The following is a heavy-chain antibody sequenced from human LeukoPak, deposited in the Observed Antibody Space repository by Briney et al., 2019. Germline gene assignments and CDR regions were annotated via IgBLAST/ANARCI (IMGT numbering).Heavy chain of an antibody. CDR1: GYRNY. D-gene: IGHD2-21*02. J-gene: IGHJ4*02. CDR2: FDPEDGET. V-gene: IGHV1-24*01. CDR3: ATDPGVVTAM. Sequence: ASVKVSCKALGYRNYMHWVRQAPGKGLEWMGGFDPEDGETIYAQKFQGRVTMTEDTSTDTAYMELSSLRSEDTAVYYCATDPGVVTAMWGQGTLVTVSS.